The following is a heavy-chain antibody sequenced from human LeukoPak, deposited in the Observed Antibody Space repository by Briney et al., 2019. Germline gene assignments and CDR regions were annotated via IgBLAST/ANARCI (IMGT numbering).Heavy chain of an antibody. V-gene: IGHV1-2*02. D-gene: IGHD3-9*01. Sequence: ASVKVSCKASGYTFTGYYTHWVRQAPGQGLEWMGLINPNSGRTNYAQKFQGRVTMTRDTSISTAYMELSRLRSDDTAVYYCARGVLRYFDWLLNPYYYYGMDVWGQGTTVTVSS. CDR1: GYTFTGYY. CDR3: ARGVLRYFDWLLNPYYYYGMDV. CDR2: INPNSGRT. J-gene: IGHJ6*02.